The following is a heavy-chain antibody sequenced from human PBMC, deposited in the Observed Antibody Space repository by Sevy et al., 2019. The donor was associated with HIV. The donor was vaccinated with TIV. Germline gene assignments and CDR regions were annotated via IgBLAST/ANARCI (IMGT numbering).Heavy chain of an antibody. CDR1: GYTFTNYF. Sequence: DTVKVSCKTSGYTFTNYFITWVRQAPGQGLEWMGRISRYDTNYAQKFQGRVTMTTDTSKSTVYMELRSLKSDDTAVYYCARAPSGSQGPGQYFHHWGQGTLVTVSS. V-gene: IGHV1-18*01. J-gene: IGHJ1*01. CDR2: ISRYDT. D-gene: IGHD1-26*01. CDR3: ARAPSGSQGPGQYFHH.